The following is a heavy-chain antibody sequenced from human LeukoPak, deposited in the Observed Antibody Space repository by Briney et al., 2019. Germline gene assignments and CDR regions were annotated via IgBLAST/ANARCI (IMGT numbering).Heavy chain of an antibody. CDR3: AKVDES. CDR1: GFTFSSYG. V-gene: IGHV3-30*02. D-gene: IGHD3/OR15-3a*01. CDR2: IRNDGSNK. Sequence: PGGSLRLSCAASGFTFSSYGMHWVRQAPGKGLEWVAFIRNDGSNKNYADSVKGRFTISRDNSKNTLYLQMNSLRAEDTAVYYCAKVDESWGQGTLVTVSS. J-gene: IGHJ5*02.